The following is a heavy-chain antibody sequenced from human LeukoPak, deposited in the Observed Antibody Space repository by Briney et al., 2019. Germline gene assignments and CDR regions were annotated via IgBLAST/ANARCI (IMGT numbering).Heavy chain of an antibody. CDR3: ARGGETATGPFDY. J-gene: IGHJ4*02. CDR1: GFTVRTSY. V-gene: IGHV3-53*01. D-gene: IGHD5-24*01. CDR2: IYSGGAT. Sequence: GGSLRLSCAASGFTVRTSYMSWVRHAPGKGLEWVSVIYSGGATHYADSVKGRFTISRDNSKNTLYLQMNSLRVEDTAVYYCARGGETATGPFDYWDQGTLVTVSS.